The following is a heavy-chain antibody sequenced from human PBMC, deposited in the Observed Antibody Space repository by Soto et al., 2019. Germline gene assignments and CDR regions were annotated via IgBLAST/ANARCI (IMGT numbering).Heavy chain of an antibody. J-gene: IGHJ4*01. Sequence: GASVKVSCKASGYTFTIWDVYCVRQAAGQGLEWMGYMNPRSGNTGYEQKFQGRVTMTRDTSISTAYMELSSLTSDDTAVYYCTASSWTGAGLDFWGQGTPVTVSS. D-gene: IGHD6-13*01. CDR2: MNPRSGNT. CDR3: TASSWTGAGLDF. V-gene: IGHV1-8*01. CDR1: GYTFTIWD.